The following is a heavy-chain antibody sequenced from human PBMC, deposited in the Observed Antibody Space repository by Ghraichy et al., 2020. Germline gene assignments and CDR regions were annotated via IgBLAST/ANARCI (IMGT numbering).Heavy chain of an antibody. V-gene: IGHV3-15*01. CDR3: TTGDNSGSIHAFDF. CDR1: GFSFSDVW. J-gene: IGHJ3*01. Sequence: GGSLRLSCAVSGFSFSDVWMTWVRQAPGKGLEWVGRIKRETDGGSTDYAAPVKGRFTISRDDSKNTLYLQMNSLKIEDTAFYYCTTGDNSGSIHAFDFWGQGTMVTVSS. D-gene: IGHD6-19*01. CDR2: IKRETDGGST.